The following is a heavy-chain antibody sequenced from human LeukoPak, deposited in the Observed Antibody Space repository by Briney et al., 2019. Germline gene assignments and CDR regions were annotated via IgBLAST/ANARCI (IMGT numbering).Heavy chain of an antibody. J-gene: IGHJ4*02. CDR3: ARVAAGSSGGDFDY. V-gene: IGHV3-23*01. D-gene: IGHD2-15*01. CDR1: GFTFSSYA. CDR2: ISGSGSST. Sequence: GGSLRLSCAASGFTFSSYAMSWVRQAPGKGLEWVSTISGSGSSTYYADSVKGRFTISRDNSKNSLYLQMNSLRVEDTAVYYCARVAAGSSGGDFDYWGQGTLVTVSS.